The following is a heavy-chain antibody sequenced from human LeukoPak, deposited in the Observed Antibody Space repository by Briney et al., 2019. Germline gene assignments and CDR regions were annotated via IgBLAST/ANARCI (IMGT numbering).Heavy chain of an antibody. CDR3: AKAEGYDILTGLDY. CDR1: GFTFSSYA. D-gene: IGHD3-9*01. J-gene: IGHJ4*02. CDR2: ISGSGGST. Sequence: GGSLRLSCAASGFTFSSYAMNWVRQAPGKGLEWVSSISGSGGSTYYADSVKGRFTISRDNSKNTLDLQMNSLRAEDTAVYYCAKAEGYDILTGLDYWGQGTLVTVSS. V-gene: IGHV3-23*01.